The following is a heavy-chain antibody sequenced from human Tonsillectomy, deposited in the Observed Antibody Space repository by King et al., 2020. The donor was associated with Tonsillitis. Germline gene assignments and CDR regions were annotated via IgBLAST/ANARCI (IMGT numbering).Heavy chain of an antibody. J-gene: IGHJ6*02. Sequence: VQLVESGGGLIQPGGSLRLSCAASWFTVTSNYMSWVLQAPGKGLEWGYFIYSGGSTFYADSVKGRFTFSRDNSKNTLFLQMNSLRAEDTAVYYCATRSIPYYYYAMDVWGQGTTVTVSS. V-gene: IGHV3-53*01. CDR1: WFTVTSNY. CDR2: IYSGGST. CDR3: ATRSIPYYYYAMDV.